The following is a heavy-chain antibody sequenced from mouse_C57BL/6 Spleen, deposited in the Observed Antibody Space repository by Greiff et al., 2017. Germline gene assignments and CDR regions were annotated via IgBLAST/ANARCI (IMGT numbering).Heavy chain of an antibody. J-gene: IGHJ1*03. Sequence: EVKLMESGGGLVQPGGSMKLSCVASGFTFSNYCMSWVRQSPEKGLEWVAPIRLKSDKYATPYAECVKGRFTISRDDSKSSVYLQMTNLRAEDTGIYYCTGGYYGSSLWYFDVWGTGTTVTVAS. CDR1: GFTFSNYC. CDR3: TGGYYGSSLWYFDV. D-gene: IGHD1-1*01. CDR2: IRLKSDKYAT. V-gene: IGHV6-3*01.